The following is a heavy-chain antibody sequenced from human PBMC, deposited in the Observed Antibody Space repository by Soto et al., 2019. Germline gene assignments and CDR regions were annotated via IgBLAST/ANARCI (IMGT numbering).Heavy chain of an antibody. CDR2: ISGSGGST. D-gene: IGHD4-4*01. V-gene: IGHV3-23*01. Sequence: GGSLRLSCAASEFTFSSYAMSWVRQAPGKGLEWVSTISGSGGSTYYADSVKGRFTVSRDNSKNTLYLQMNSLRAEDTAVYSCAKDRTVTPSPFDYWGQGTLVTVSS. CDR3: AKDRTVTPSPFDY. CDR1: EFTFSSYA. J-gene: IGHJ4*02.